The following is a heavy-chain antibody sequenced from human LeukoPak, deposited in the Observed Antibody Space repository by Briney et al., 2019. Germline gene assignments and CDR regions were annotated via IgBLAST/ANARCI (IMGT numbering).Heavy chain of an antibody. D-gene: IGHD3-22*01. V-gene: IGHV4-39*07. Sequence: SETLSLTCTVSGGSISSSSYYWGWIRQPPGKGLEWIGSIYYSGGTYYNPSLKSRVTISVDTSKNQFSLKLSSVTAADTAVYYCARDLRPGTYYYDSSGYSYFDYWGQGTLVTVSS. CDR1: GGSISSSSYY. J-gene: IGHJ4*02. CDR3: ARDLRPGTYYYDSSGYSYFDY. CDR2: IYYSGGT.